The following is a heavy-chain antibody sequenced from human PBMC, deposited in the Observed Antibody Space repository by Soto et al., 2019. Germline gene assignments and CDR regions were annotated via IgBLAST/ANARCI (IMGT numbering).Heavy chain of an antibody. D-gene: IGHD3-10*01. CDR3: ARGFHGSADY. Sequence: ASVKVSCKASGYTFTSYAMHWVRQAPGQRLEWMGWSNAGNGNTKYSQRLQGRVTLSRDTSATTAYMELSSLTYEDTAVYYCARGFHGSADYWGQGTPVTV. CDR2: SNAGNGNT. CDR1: GYTFTSYA. V-gene: IGHV1-3*01. J-gene: IGHJ4*02.